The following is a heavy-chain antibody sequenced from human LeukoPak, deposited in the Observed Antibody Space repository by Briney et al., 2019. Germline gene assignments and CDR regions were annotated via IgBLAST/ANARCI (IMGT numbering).Heavy chain of an antibody. D-gene: IGHD3-10*01. J-gene: IGHJ4*02. CDR2: ISGSGGST. CDR3: AKGSMLRGFDY. CDR1: GFTFSNYA. Sequence: HTGGPLRLSCAASGFTFSNYAMTWVRQAPGKGLEWVSTISGSGGSTYYADSVKGRFTISRDNSKNTLFLQMNSLRAEDTAVYYCAKGSMLRGFDYWGQGTLVTVSS. V-gene: IGHV3-23*01.